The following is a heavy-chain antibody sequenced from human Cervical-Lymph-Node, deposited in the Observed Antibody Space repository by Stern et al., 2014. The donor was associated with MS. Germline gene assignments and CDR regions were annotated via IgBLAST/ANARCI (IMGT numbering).Heavy chain of an antibody. CDR2: INPNTGGT. J-gene: IGHJ6*02. Sequence: MQLVESGAEVKKPGASVKVSCKTSGYIFTGYYIHWVRQAPGQGLEWMAWINPNTGGTKYAQKFHGRVTMSRDTSISTAYVELSSLTSDDTAVYYCARDQRGITIFGVVTDYYYLGMDVWGQGTTVTVSS. CDR3: ARDQRGITIFGVVTDYYYLGMDV. CDR1: GYIFTGYY. D-gene: IGHD3-3*01. V-gene: IGHV1-2*02.